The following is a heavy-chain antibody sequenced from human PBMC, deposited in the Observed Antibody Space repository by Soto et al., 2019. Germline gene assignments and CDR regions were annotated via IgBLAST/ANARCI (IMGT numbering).Heavy chain of an antibody. CDR2: IHYSGST. Sequence: SETLSLTCTVSGHSISNYYWIWIRQPPGKGLEWIGYIHYSGSTNYNPSFKSRVTISVDTSKNQFSLKLSSVTAADTAIYYCPRQYGVRIDYWGQGTLVNVSS. D-gene: IGHD2-8*01. J-gene: IGHJ4*02. V-gene: IGHV4-59*01. CDR3: PRQYGVRIDY. CDR1: GHSISNYY.